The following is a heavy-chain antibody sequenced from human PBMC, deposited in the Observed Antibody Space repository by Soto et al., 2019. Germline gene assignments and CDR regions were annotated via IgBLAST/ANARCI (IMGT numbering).Heavy chain of an antibody. CDR1: GFTFSSFW. D-gene: IGHD2-21*01. V-gene: IGHV3-74*01. Sequence: SCAASGFTFSSFWMHWVRQAPGKGLVWVSRINNDGSSTAYADSVKGRFTISRDNAKSTLYLQVTSLRAEDTAVYYCARDPLIGNTDYGLDVWGQGTTVTVSS. CDR2: INNDGSST. CDR3: ARDPLIGNTDYGLDV. J-gene: IGHJ6*02.